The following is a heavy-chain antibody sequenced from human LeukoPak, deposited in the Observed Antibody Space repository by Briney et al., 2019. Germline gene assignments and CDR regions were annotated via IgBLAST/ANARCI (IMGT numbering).Heavy chain of an antibody. CDR1: GYSFTSYW. V-gene: IGHV5-51*01. Sequence: GESLKISCKGSGYSFTSYWIGWVRQMPGKGLEWMGNIYPGDSDTRYSPSFQGQVTISADKSISTAYLQWSSLKASDTAMYYCARPNYYDSSGYSDAFDIWGQGTMVTVSS. CDR3: ARPNYYDSSGYSDAFDI. J-gene: IGHJ3*02. D-gene: IGHD3-22*01. CDR2: IYPGDSDT.